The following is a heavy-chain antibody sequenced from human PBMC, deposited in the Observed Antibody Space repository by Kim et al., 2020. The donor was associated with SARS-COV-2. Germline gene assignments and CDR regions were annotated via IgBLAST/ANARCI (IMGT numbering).Heavy chain of an antibody. Sequence: GGSLRLSCAASGFTFSTYGMHWVRQAPGKGLEWMTLISYDGSKKYYAESVKGRLTISRDNSENTLYLQMNSLRAEDTAVYYCAKGRTYTSGSYREFDYWGQGTLVTVSS. CDR3: AKGRTYTSGSYREFDY. D-gene: IGHD3-10*01. CDR1: GFTFSTYG. CDR2: ISYDGSKK. V-gene: IGHV3-30*18. J-gene: IGHJ4*02.